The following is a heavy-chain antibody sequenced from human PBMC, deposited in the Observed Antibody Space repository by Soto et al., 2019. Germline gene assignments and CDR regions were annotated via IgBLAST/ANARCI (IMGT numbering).Heavy chain of an antibody. CDR2: IWYDGSNK. J-gene: IGHJ5*02. CDR3: AREEYCSGGSCHNWFDP. V-gene: IGHV3-33*01. Sequence: GGSLRLSCAASGFTFSSYGMHWVRQAPGKGLEWVAVIWYDGSNKYYADSVKGRFTISRDNSKNTLYLQMNSLRAEDTAVYYRAREEYCSGGSCHNWFDPWGQGTLVTVSS. D-gene: IGHD2-15*01. CDR1: GFTFSSYG.